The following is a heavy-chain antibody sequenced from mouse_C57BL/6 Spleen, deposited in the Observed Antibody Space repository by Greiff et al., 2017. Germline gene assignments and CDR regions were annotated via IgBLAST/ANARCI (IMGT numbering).Heavy chain of an antibody. CDR3: TALYYGSSYGYFDV. CDR1: GFNIKDYY. V-gene: IGHV14-1*01. J-gene: IGHJ1*03. D-gene: IGHD1-1*01. Sequence: VQLQQSGAELVRPGASVKLSCTASGFNIKDYYMHWVKQRPDQGLEWIGRIDPEDGDTEYAPKFQGKATMTADTSSNTAYLQLSSLTSEDTAVYYCTALYYGSSYGYFDVWGTGTTVTVSS. CDR2: IDPEDGDT.